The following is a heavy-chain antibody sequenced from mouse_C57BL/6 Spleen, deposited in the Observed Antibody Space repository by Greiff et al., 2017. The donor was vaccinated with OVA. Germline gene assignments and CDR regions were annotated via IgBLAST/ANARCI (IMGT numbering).Heavy chain of an antibody. CDR2: INPSTGGT. CDR3: AKDSSGYLFDY. D-gene: IGHD3-2*02. V-gene: IGHV1-42*01. J-gene: IGHJ2*01. CDR1: GYSFTGYY. Sequence: EVQRVESGPELVKPGASVKISCKASGYSFTGYYMNWVKQSPEKSLEWIGEINPSTGGTTYNQKFKAKATLTVDKSSSTAYMQLKSLTSEDSAVYYCAKDSSGYLFDYWGQGTTLTVSS.